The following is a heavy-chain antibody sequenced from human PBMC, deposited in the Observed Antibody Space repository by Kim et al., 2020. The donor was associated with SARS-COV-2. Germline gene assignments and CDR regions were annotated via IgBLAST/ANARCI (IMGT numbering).Heavy chain of an antibody. CDR2: ISYDGSNK. CDR3: AKDRQRSGNLGSAFDI. CDR1: GFTFSSYG. D-gene: IGHD1-26*01. V-gene: IGHV3-30*18. J-gene: IGHJ3*02. Sequence: GGSLRLSCAASGFTFSSYGMHWVRQAPGKGLEWVAVISYDGSNKYYADSVKGRFTISRDNSKNTLYLQMNSLRAEDTAVYYCAKDRQRSGNLGSAFDIWGQGTMVTVSS.